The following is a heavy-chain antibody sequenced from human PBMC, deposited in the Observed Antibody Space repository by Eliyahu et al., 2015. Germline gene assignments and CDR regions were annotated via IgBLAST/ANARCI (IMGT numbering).Heavy chain of an antibody. D-gene: IGHD4-11*01. J-gene: IGHJ4*02. CDR3: XRDKYYSMDY. CDR2: MNQDGSTT. CDR1: GFTFSSYW. Sequence: EVQLVESGGGLVQPGGSLRLSCAASGFTFSSYWMHWVRQAPGEGPVWGXHMNQDGSTTTYADSVKGRFTISRDNAKNTLYLQMNSLRPEDTAVYYCXRDKYYSMDYWGQGTPVTVSS. V-gene: IGHV3-74*03.